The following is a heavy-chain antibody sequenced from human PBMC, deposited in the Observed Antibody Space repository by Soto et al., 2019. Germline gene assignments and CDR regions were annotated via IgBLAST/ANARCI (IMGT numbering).Heavy chain of an antibody. CDR3: ARVVPGAEAWFGP. J-gene: IGHJ5*02. CDR2: ISLYSDGT. V-gene: IGHV1-18*01. CDR1: CYTFSNYG. D-gene: IGHD2-2*01. Sequence: SVKVSFRNSCYTFSNYGITWVRQAPGQPLEWLGWISLYSDGTNYAQKFQGRVSMTTDTSTTTDYMELRSLRSDDTAVYYCARVVPGAEAWFGPWGQGTPVTVYS.